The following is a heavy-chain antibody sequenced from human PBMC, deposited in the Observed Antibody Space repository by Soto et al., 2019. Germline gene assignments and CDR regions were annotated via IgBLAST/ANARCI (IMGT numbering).Heavy chain of an antibody. Sequence: SETLSLTCAVSGGSISSSNWWSWVRQPPGKGLEWIGEIYHSGSTNYNPSLKSRVTISVDKSKNQFSLKLSSVTAADTAVYYCARDYYDSSGYYYDVVWGQGTLVTVSS. CDR2: IYHSGST. CDR3: ARDYYDSSGYYYDVV. CDR1: GGSISSSNW. J-gene: IGHJ4*02. D-gene: IGHD3-22*01. V-gene: IGHV4-4*02.